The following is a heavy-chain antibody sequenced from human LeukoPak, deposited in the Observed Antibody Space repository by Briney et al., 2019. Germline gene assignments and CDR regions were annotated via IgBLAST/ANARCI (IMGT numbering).Heavy chain of an antibody. J-gene: IGHJ4*02. CDR3: ARVLSGTGTVKHDY. V-gene: IGHV1-18*01. D-gene: IGHD1-1*01. CDR1: GYTFTSYG. CDR2: ISAYNGNT. Sequence: ASVKVSCKASGYTFTSYGISWVRQTPGQGLEWMGWISAYNGNTNYAQKLQGRVTMTTDTSTSTAYMELRSLRSDDTAVYYCARVLSGTGTVKHDYWGQGTLVTVSS.